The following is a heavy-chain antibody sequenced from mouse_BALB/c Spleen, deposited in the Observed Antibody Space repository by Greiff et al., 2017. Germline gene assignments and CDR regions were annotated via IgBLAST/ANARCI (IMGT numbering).Heavy chain of an antibody. CDR3: ARSYYGSSLYFDY. CDR2: ISYSGST. D-gene: IGHD1-1*01. Sequence: EVKLMESGPSLVKPSQTLSLTCSVTGDSITSGYWNWIRKFPGNKLEYMGYISYSGSTYYNPSLKSRISITRDTSKNQYYLQLNSVTTEDTATYYCARSYYGSSLYFDYWGQGTTLTVSS. J-gene: IGHJ2*01. V-gene: IGHV3-8*02. CDR1: GDSITSGY.